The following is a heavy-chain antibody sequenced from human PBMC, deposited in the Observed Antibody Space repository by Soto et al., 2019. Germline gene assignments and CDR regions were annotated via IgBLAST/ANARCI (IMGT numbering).Heavy chain of an antibody. V-gene: IGHV4-30-4*01. CDR2: IYDGGRT. J-gene: IGHJ4*02. Sequence: QVQLQESGPGLVKPSQTLSLTCTVSGGSISTVDYWWSWIRQSPDMGLEWFGHIYDGGRTYNNPSLVCRVTMSVETSKSRLSLSLCSVSAADTAVYFRARGPSGDKVDSWGQGTLCTVSS. D-gene: IGHD7-27*01. CDR3: ARGPSGDKVDS. CDR1: GGSISTVDYW.